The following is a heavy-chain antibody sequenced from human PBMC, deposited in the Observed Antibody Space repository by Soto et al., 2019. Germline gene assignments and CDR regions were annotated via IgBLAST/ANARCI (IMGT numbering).Heavy chain of an antibody. CDR3: TRRSSGYGNFDY. D-gene: IGHD3-22*01. V-gene: IGHV4-61*08. CDR2: ICYTVST. CDR1: GGSVSTGDYY. J-gene: IGHJ4*02. Sequence: PSETLSLTCTVSGGSVSTGDYYWSWIRQPPGKGLEWIANICYTVSTNYNPSLKSRVTMSVDTSKNQISLTLSSVSAADTAVYYCTRRSSGYGNFDYWGQGTLVTVSS.